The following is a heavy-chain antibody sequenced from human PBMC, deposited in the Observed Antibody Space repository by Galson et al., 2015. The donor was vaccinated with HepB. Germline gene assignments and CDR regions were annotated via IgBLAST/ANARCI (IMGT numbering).Heavy chain of an antibody. Sequence: SVKVSCKASGGTFSSYAISWVRQAPGQGLEWMGGIIPIFGTANYAQKFQGRVTITADESTSTAYMELSSLRSEDTAVYYCASAYCSSTSRQARFDPWGQGTLVTVSS. V-gene: IGHV1-69*13. D-gene: IGHD2-2*01. J-gene: IGHJ5*02. CDR1: GGTFSSYA. CDR2: IIPIFGTA. CDR3: ASAYCSSTSRQARFDP.